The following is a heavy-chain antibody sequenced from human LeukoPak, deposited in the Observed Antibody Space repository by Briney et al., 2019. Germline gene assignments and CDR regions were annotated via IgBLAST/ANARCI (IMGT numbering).Heavy chain of an antibody. V-gene: IGHV1-2*02. CDR1: GYSFTGYY. CDR2: INANSGGT. CDR3: ARDGYCSGGTCPDLDY. D-gene: IGHD2-15*01. Sequence: ASVKVSCKASGYSFTGYYMHWVRQAPGQGLEWMGWINANSGGTQYAQKFQGRFTMTRDTSISTAHMELTRLRSDDTAVYYCARDGYCSGGTCPDLDYWGQGTLVTVSS. J-gene: IGHJ4*02.